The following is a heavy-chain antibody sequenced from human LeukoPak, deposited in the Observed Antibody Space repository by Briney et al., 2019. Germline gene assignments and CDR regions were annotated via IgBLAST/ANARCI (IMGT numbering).Heavy chain of an antibody. V-gene: IGHV3-23*01. CDR3: AKTLGYSGYFSP. CDR2: ISGGGVNT. J-gene: IGHJ5*02. Sequence: GGSLRLSCAASGFTFNSYAMTWVRQAPGKGLEWVSAISGGGVNTYYADSVKGRFAISRDNSKNMLYLQMNSLRAEDTAVYYCAKTLGYSGYFSPWGQGTLVTVSS. D-gene: IGHD3-22*01. CDR1: GFTFNSYA.